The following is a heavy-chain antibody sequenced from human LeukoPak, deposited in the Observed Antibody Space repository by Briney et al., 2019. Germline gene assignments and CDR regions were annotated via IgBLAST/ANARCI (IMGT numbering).Heavy chain of an antibody. CDR3: ARADIVVVPAAIISAEPAAFDI. CDR2: IIPILGIA. V-gene: IGHV1-69*02. CDR1: GGTFSSYT. Sequence: ASVKVSCKASGGTFSSYTISWVRQAPGQGREWMGRIIPILGIANYAQKFQGRVTITADKSTSTAYMELSSLRSEDTAVYYCARADIVVVPAAIISAEPAAFDIWGQGTMVTVSS. J-gene: IGHJ3*02. D-gene: IGHD2-2*01.